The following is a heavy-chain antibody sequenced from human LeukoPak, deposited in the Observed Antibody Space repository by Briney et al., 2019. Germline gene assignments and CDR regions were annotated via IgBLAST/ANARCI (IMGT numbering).Heavy chain of an antibody. CDR2: IKPKTDAGTT. CDR1: GFTFSNAW. V-gene: IGHV3-15*01. J-gene: IGHJ4*02. Sequence: GGSLRLSCAASGFTFSNAWMSWVRQAPGKGLEWVGRIKPKTDAGTTDYAAPVKGRFTISRDDSKNTLYLQMNSLKTEDTAVYYCSTGHYGDYGCRPYWGRGTLVTVSS. D-gene: IGHD4-17*01. CDR3: STGHYGDYGCRPY.